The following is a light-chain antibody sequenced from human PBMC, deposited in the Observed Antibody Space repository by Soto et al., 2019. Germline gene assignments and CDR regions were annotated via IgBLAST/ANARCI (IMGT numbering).Light chain of an antibody. Sequence: SYELTQPPSVSVAPGQTARITCGGNNVGSKSVHWYQQKPGQAPLLGVYDDNDRPSGIPERFSGSNSGNTATLTISRVEAGDEADYYCQVWDSSSDHYVFGTGTKLTVL. V-gene: IGLV3-21*02. CDR2: DDN. CDR3: QVWDSSSDHYV. J-gene: IGLJ1*01. CDR1: NVGSKS.